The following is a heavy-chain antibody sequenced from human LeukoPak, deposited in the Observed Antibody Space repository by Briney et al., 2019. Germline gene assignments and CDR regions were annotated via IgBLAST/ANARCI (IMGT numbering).Heavy chain of an antibody. CDR1: GYTFTLYY. CDR3: ARDLGGYDLYNWFDP. Sequence: ASVKVSFKASGYTFTLYYMHWVRQAPGQGLEWMGWINPNSGGTNYAQKFQGRVTMTRDTSISTAYTELSRLRSDDTAVYYCARDLGGYDLYNWFDPWGQGTLVTVSS. CDR2: INPNSGGT. V-gene: IGHV1-2*02. D-gene: IGHD5-12*01. J-gene: IGHJ5*02.